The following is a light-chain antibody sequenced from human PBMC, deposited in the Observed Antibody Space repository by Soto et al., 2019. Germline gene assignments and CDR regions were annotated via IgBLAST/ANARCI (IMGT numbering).Light chain of an antibody. J-gene: IGKJ4*01. V-gene: IGKV1-12*01. CDR3: QQGHTLPRT. Sequence: DIQMTQSPSSVSASVGDRVTITCRASQGIGSLLGWYQVKPGEAPKLLIFGASRLQSGVPSRFSGSGSGTDFSLTISNLQPEDFATYYCQQGHTLPRTFGGGTKVDIK. CDR1: QGIGSL. CDR2: GAS.